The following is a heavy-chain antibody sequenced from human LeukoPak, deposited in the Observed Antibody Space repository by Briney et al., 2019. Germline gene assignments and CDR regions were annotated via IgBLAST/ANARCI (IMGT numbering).Heavy chain of an antibody. Sequence: SETLSPTCTVSGGSISSSSYYWGWIRQPPGKGLEWIGSIYYSGSTYYNPSLKSRVTISVDTSKNQFSLKLSSVTAADTAVYYCARLGYDFWSGYPEWFDPWGQGTLVTVSS. J-gene: IGHJ5*02. CDR1: GGSISSSSYY. CDR3: ARLGYDFWSGYPEWFDP. V-gene: IGHV4-39*01. D-gene: IGHD3-3*01. CDR2: IYYSGST.